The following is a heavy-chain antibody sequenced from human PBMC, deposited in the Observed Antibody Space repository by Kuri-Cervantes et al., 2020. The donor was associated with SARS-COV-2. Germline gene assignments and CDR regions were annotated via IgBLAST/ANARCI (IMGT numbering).Heavy chain of an antibody. Sequence: SETLSLTCTVSGGSTSSHYWSWIRQPPGKGLEWIGYIYYSGSTNYNPSLKSRVTISVDTSKNQFSLKLSSVTAADTAVYYCARGGSNNYDFWSGYYKRGPYYYYYYMDVWGKGTTVTVSS. J-gene: IGHJ6*03. V-gene: IGHV4-59*11. CDR1: GGSTSSHY. CDR3: ARGGSNNYDFWSGYYKRGPYYYYYYMDV. D-gene: IGHD3-3*01. CDR2: IYYSGST.